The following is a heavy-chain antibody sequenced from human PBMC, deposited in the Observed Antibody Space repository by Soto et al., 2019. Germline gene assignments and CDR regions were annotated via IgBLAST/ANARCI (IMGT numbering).Heavy chain of an antibody. CDR3: PKDYVVMFGGPIGS. D-gene: IGHD3-16*01. Sequence: EVQLLESGGGLVQPGGSLRLSCSASGFKFSTYAMSWVRQAPGKGLEWVSTIRGSGGGTSYADYVKGRFTFSRDNAKNTLWLRMSSLGVDDTALYYCPKDYVVMFGGPIGSWGQGTLVSVSS. J-gene: IGHJ5*02. CDR1: GFKFSTYA. V-gene: IGHV3-23*01. CDR2: IRGSGGGT.